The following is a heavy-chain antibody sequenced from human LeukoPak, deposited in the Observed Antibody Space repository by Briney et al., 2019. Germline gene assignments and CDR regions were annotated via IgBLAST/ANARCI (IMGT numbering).Heavy chain of an antibody. Sequence: GASVKVSCKASGYTFTGYYMHWVRQAPGQGLEWMGWIDPNSGGTNYAQKFQGRVTMTRDTSISTAYMELSRLRSDDTAVYYCARGDTYGVVIYFDYWGQGTLVTVSS. CDR3: ARGDTYGVVIYFDY. CDR2: IDPNSGGT. J-gene: IGHJ4*02. D-gene: IGHD3-3*01. CDR1: GYTFTGYY. V-gene: IGHV1-2*02.